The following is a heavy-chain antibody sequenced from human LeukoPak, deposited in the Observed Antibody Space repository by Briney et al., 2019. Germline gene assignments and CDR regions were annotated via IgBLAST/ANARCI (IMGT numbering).Heavy chain of an antibody. CDR3: ARTKFGGSPYFDY. V-gene: IGHV3-53*04. CDR2: LYSGGST. J-gene: IGHJ4*02. CDR1: GFTVGNNY. Sequence: GGSLTLSCAASGFTVGNNYMSWVRQAPGKGLEWVSFLYSGGSTYYADSVKGRFTVSRHNSRNTVFLEMNCLRPEDTAVYYCARTKFGGSPYFDYWGQGTLVTVSS. D-gene: IGHD3-10*01.